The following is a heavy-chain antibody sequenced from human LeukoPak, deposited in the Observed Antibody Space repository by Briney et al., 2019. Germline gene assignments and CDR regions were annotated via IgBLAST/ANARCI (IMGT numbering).Heavy chain of an antibody. J-gene: IGHJ3*01. CDR3: ARGGEGYNDDAFEV. CDR2: IYNSATT. V-gene: IGHV4-59*11. CDR1: GDSIRSHY. D-gene: IGHD5-24*01. Sequence: KPSETLSLTCTVSGDSIRSHYCAWIRQSPGKGLEWIGHIYNSATTDYNPSFKSQVTISLDTSKKQFSLKMTSVTALDSAVYYCARGGEGYNDDAFEVWGLGTAVTVSS.